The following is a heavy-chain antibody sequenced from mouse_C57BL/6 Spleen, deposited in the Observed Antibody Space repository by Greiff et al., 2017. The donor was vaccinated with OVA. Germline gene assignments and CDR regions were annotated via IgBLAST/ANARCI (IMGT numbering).Heavy chain of an antibody. CDR2: IDPSDSYT. Sequence: QVQLKQPGAELVKPGASVKLSCKASGYTFTSYWMQWVKQRPGQGLEWIGEIDPSDSYTNYNQKFKGKATLTVDTSSSTAYMQLSSLTSEDSAVYYCARLREAMDYWGQGTSVTVSS. D-gene: IGHD1-1*01. J-gene: IGHJ4*01. V-gene: IGHV1-50*01. CDR3: ARLREAMDY. CDR1: GYTFTSYW.